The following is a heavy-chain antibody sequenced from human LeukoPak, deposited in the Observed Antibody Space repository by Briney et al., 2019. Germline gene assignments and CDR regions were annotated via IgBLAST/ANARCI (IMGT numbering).Heavy chain of an antibody. CDR3: ARTPPPATLYSSGWYFDY. D-gene: IGHD6-19*01. Sequence: PGGSLRLSCAASGFTFSSYSMNWVRQAPGKGLEWVSSISSSSSYIYYADSVKGRFTISRDNSKNTLYLQMNSLRAEDTAVYYCARTPPPATLYSSGWYFDYWGQGTLVTVSS. CDR1: GFTFSSYS. J-gene: IGHJ4*02. CDR2: ISSSSSYI. V-gene: IGHV3-21*01.